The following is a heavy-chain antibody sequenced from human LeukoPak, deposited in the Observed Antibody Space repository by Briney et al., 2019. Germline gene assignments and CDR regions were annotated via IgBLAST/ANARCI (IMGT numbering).Heavy chain of an antibody. CDR1: GFTLRDYA. CDR3: TKGLRSGTYYNIFDY. Sequence: GGSLRLSCAASGFTLRDYAIHWVRQAPGKGLEWVSLSLLNNDGHETYYADSVKGRFTISRDNSRNSLYLQMNSLTIEDTALYFCTKGLRSGTYYNIFDYWSQGTLVTVSS. D-gene: IGHD3-10*01. V-gene: IGHV3-43*02. J-gene: IGHJ4*02. CDR2: LNNDGHET.